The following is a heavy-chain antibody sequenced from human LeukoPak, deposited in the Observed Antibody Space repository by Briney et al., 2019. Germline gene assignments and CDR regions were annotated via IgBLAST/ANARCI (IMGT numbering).Heavy chain of an antibody. CDR3: ARANYYDNSGYSRGAFDI. Sequence: PSETLSLTRAVYGGSFSAYFWSWIRQPPGKGLEWIGEISHRGSTNYNPSLKSRVTISVDTSKNQFSLNLTSVTAADTAVYYCARANYYDNSGYSRGAFDIWGQGTMVTVSS. J-gene: IGHJ3*02. D-gene: IGHD3-22*01. CDR2: ISHRGST. CDR1: GGSFSAYF. V-gene: IGHV4-34*01.